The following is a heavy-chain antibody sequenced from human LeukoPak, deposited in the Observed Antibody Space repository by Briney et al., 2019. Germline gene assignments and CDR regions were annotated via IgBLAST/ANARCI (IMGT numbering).Heavy chain of an antibody. Sequence: PSETLSLTCTVSGGSISSGGYYWSWIRQHPGKGLEWIGYIYYSGSTYYNPSLKSRVTISVDTSKNQFSLKLSSVTAADTAVYYCASGYCSGGSCEPFDYWGQGTLVTVSS. J-gene: IGHJ4*02. V-gene: IGHV4-31*03. CDR2: IYYSGST. D-gene: IGHD2-15*01. CDR1: GGSISSGGYY. CDR3: ASGYCSGGSCEPFDY.